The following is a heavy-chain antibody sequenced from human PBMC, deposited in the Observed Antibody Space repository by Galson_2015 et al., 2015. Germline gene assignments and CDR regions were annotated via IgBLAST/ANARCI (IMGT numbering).Heavy chain of an antibody. CDR2: IYTSGST. D-gene: IGHD1-26*01. Sequence: TLSLTCTVSGGSISSGSYYWSWIRQPAGKGLEWIGRIYTSGSTNYNPSLKSRVTISVDTSKNQFSLKLSSVTAADTAVYYCARGRGVHYYYYGMDVWGQGTTVTVSS. J-gene: IGHJ6*02. V-gene: IGHV4-61*02. CDR1: GGSISSGSYY. CDR3: ARGRGVHYYYYGMDV.